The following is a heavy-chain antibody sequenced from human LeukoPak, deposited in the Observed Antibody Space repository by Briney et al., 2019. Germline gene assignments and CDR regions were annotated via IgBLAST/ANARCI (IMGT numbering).Heavy chain of an antibody. Sequence: SETLSLTCAVPGGSISSSNWWIWVRQPPGKGLEWIGEIYHSGTTNYNPSLKSRVTISVDKSKNQFSLKLSSVTAADTAVYYCARDSGTTGEVKFDPWGQGTLVTVSS. CDR2: IYHSGTT. J-gene: IGHJ5*02. CDR3: ARDSGTTGEVKFDP. V-gene: IGHV4-4*02. D-gene: IGHD3-10*01. CDR1: GGSISSSNW.